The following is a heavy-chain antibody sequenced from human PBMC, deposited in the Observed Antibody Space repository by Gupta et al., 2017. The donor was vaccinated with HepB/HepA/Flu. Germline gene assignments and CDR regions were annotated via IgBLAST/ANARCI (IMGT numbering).Heavy chain of an antibody. CDR1: GYTFTSYY. CDR2: INPSGGST. D-gene: IGHD3-16*01. J-gene: IGHJ6*01. Sequence: QVQLVQSGAEVKKPGASVKVSCKASGYTFTSYYMHWVRQAPGQGLEWMGIINPSGGSTSYAQKFQGRVTMTRDTSTSTVYMELSSLRSEDTAVYYCERDYHYDDYYYGMDVWGQGTTVTVSA. CDR3: ERDYHYDDYYYGMDV. V-gene: IGHV1-46*01.